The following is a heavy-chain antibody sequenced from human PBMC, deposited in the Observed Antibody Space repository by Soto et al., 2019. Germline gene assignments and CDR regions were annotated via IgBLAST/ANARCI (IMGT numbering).Heavy chain of an antibody. Sequence: GGSLRLSCAASGFTFSSYGMHWVRQAPGKGLEWVAVISYDGSNKYYADSVKGRFTISRDNSKNTLYLQMNSLRAEDTAVYYCAKDSEWFGELSYYFDYWGQGTLVTVSS. D-gene: IGHD3-10*01. CDR1: GFTFSSYG. CDR3: AKDSEWFGELSYYFDY. J-gene: IGHJ4*02. V-gene: IGHV3-30*18. CDR2: ISYDGSNK.